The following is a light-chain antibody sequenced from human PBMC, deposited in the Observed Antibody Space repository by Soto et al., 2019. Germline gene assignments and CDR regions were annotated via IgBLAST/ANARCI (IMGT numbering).Light chain of an antibody. CDR1: SSNIGSNT. CDR3: VAWDDSLNGYV. CDR2: TNN. V-gene: IGLV1-44*01. J-gene: IGLJ1*01. Sequence: QSVLTQPPSASGTPGQRVTISCSGSSSNIGSNTVNWYQQLPGTAPKLLIYTNNQRPSGAPDRFSGSKSGTSASLAISGLQSGDAAGYYCVAWDDSLNGYVFRTGTKLTVL.